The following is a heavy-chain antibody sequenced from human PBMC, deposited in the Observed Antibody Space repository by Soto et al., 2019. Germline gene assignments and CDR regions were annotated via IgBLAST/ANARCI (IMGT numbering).Heavy chain of an antibody. J-gene: IGHJ3*02. CDR2: INPNSGGT. Sequence: VKVSCKASGYTFTGYYMHWARQAPGQGLEWMGWINPNSGGTNYAQKFQGWVTMTRDTSISTAYMELSRLRSDDTAVYYCARGGTVVTDAFDIWGQGTMVTVSS. CDR3: ARGGTVVTDAFDI. D-gene: IGHD2-15*01. V-gene: IGHV1-2*04. CDR1: GYTFTGYY.